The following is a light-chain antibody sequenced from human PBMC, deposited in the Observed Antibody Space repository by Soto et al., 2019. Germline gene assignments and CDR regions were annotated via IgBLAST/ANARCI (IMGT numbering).Light chain of an antibody. CDR2: KVS. J-gene: IGKJ1*01. CDR1: QSVDIW. V-gene: IGKV1-5*03. Sequence: DIQMTQSPSTLSASIGDRVTITCRASQSVDIWLAWFQQKPGKAPKVMIYKVSTLASGVPSRFSGSGSGTEFTLTSGSLAPDDFATYYCHHYSGHSPWTFVQGTKVDIK. CDR3: HHYSGHSPWT.